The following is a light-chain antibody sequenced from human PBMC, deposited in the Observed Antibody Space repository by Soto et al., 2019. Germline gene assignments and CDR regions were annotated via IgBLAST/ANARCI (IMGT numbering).Light chain of an antibody. CDR3: GSYTSSSTYV. CDR2: EVS. V-gene: IGLV2-14*01. J-gene: IGLJ1*01. Sequence: ALTQPASVSGSPGQSITISCTGTSSDVGGYNYVSWYQQHPGKAPKLMIYEVSNRPSGVSNRFSGSKSGNTASLTISGLQAEDEADYYCGSYTSSSTYVFGTGTKLTVL. CDR1: SSDVGGYNY.